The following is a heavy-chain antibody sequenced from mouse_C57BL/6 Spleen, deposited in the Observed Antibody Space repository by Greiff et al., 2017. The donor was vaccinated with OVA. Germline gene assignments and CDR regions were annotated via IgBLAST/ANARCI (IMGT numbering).Heavy chain of an antibody. CDR3: TRRDVYDERYSDY. D-gene: IGHD2-2*01. J-gene: IGHJ2*01. CDR1: GYTFTDYE. V-gene: IGHV1-15*01. CDR2: IDPEIGGT. Sequence: VQLQQSGAELVRPGASVTLSCKASGYTFTDYEMHWVKQTPVHGLEWIGAIDPEIGGTAYNQKFKGKAILTADKSSSTAYMELRSLSSVDSAVYSCTRRDVYDERYSDYWGQGTTLTVSS.